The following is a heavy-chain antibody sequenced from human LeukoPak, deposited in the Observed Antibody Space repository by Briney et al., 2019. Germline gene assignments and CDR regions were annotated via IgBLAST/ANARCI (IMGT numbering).Heavy chain of an antibody. J-gene: IGHJ4*02. Sequence: GESLKISCKGSGYSFTSYWIGWVRQMPGKGLEWMGIIYPGDSDTRYSPSFQGQVTISADKSISTAYLQWSSLKASDTAMYYCARRSGDSSGYYGPLFDYWGQGTLVIVSS. D-gene: IGHD3-22*01. CDR2: IYPGDSDT. V-gene: IGHV5-51*01. CDR3: ARRSGDSSGYYGPLFDY. CDR1: GYSFTSYW.